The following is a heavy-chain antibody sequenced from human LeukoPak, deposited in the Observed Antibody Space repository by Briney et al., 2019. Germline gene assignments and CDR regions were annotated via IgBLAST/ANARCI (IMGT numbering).Heavy chain of an antibody. CDR3: ARGAPRDAFDI. Sequence: SETLSLTCTVSGGSISSYYWSWIRQPPGKGLEWIGYLFNSGSTNYNPSLKSRVTISVDTSKNQFSLKLSSVTAADTAVYYCARGAPRDAFDIWGQGTMVTVSS. CDR2: LFNSGST. J-gene: IGHJ3*02. CDR1: GGSISSYY. V-gene: IGHV4-59*01.